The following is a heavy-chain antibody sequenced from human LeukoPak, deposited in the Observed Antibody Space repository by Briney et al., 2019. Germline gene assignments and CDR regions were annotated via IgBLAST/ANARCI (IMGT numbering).Heavy chain of an antibody. V-gene: IGHV3-33*01. CDR1: GFTFSSYG. D-gene: IGHD3-3*01. J-gene: IGHJ6*02. Sequence: PGRSLRLSCAASGFTFSSYGMHWVRQAPGKGLEWVAVIWYDGSNKYYADSVKGRFTISRDNSKNTLYLQMNSLRAEDTAVYYCARDQRDYDFWSGSDSSYYYYGMDVWGQGTTVTVSS. CDR2: IWYDGSNK. CDR3: ARDQRDYDFWSGSDSSYYYYGMDV.